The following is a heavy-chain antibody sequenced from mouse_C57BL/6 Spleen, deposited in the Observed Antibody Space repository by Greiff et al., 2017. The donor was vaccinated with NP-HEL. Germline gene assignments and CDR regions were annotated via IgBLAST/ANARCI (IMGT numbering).Heavy chain of an antibody. Sequence: QVQLKESGPGLVAPSQSLSITCTVSGFSLTSYGVHWVRQPPGKGLEWLVVIWSDGSTTYNSALKSRLSICKDNSMSQVFSKMNSVQADDTAMYYCARHGTGSWFAYWGQGTLVTVSA. D-gene: IGHD4-1*01. J-gene: IGHJ3*01. CDR1: GFSLTSYG. CDR2: IWSDGST. V-gene: IGHV2-6-1*01. CDR3: ARHGTGSWFAY.